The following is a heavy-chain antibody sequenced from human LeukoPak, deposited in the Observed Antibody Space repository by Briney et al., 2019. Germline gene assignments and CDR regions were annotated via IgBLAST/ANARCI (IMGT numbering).Heavy chain of an antibody. J-gene: IGHJ4*02. V-gene: IGHV1-2*02. Sequence: ASVKVSCKASGCTFTGYYMHWVRQAPGQGLEWMGWINPNSGGTNYAQKFQGRVTMTRDTSISTAYLELSRLRSDDTAVYYCARDQDYGGTSDYWGQGTLVIVSS. CDR3: ARDQDYGGTSDY. CDR1: GCTFTGYY. D-gene: IGHD4-23*01. CDR2: INPNSGGT.